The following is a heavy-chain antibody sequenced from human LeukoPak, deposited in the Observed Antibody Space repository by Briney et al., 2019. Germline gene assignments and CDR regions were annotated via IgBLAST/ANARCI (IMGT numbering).Heavy chain of an antibody. V-gene: IGHV4-34*01. J-gene: IGHJ4*02. CDR3: ARVGRARGVLSDY. CDR2: INHSGST. Sequence: SETLSLTCAVYGGSFSGYYWSWIRQPPGKGLEWIGEINHSGSTNYNPSLKSRVTISVDTSKNQFSLKLSSVTAADTGVYYCARVGRARGVLSDYWGQGTLVTVSS. CDR1: GGSFSGYY. D-gene: IGHD2-15*01.